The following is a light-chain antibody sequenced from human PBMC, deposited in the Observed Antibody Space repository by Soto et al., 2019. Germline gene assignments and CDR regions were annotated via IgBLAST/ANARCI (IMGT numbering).Light chain of an antibody. V-gene: IGKV1-39*01. CDR3: QQSRT. CDR1: QSISSY. CDR2: AAS. Sequence: DIQMTQSPSSLSAPVGDRVTITCRASQSISSYLNWYQQKPGKAPKLLIYAASSLQSGVPSRFSGSGSGTDFTLTISSLQPEDFATYYCQQSRTLGQGTKVDIK. J-gene: IGKJ1*01.